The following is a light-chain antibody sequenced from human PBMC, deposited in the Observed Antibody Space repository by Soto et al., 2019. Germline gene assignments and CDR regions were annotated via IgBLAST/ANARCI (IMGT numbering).Light chain of an antibody. CDR1: QGISSA. Sequence: AIQLTQSPSSLSASVGDRVTITCRASQGISSALAWYQQKPGKAPKLLIYDASSLESGVPSRFSGSGSGTDFTLTISSLQPEDFATYYCQQFNSFSQGTHWRL. V-gene: IGKV1-13*02. CDR2: DAS. J-gene: IGKJ5*01. CDR3: QQFNS.